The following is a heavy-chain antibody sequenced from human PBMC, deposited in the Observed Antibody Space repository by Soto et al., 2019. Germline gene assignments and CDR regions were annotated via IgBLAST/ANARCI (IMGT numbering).Heavy chain of an antibody. V-gene: IGHV3-23*01. D-gene: IGHD2-15*01. CDR2: ISGSGGST. J-gene: IGHJ4*02. Sequence: EVQLLESGGGLVQPGGSLRLSCAASGFTFSSYAMSWVRQAPGKGLEWVSAISGSGGSTYYADSVKGRFTISRDNSKNTLYLQISRRRAEDTAVYYCGKEPDGYCGGGSCYSGALPFDYWGQGTLVTVSS. CDR3: GKEPDGYCGGGSCYSGALPFDY. CDR1: GFTFSSYA.